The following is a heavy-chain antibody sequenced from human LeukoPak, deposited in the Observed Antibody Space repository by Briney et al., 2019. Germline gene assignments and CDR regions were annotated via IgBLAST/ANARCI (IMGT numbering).Heavy chain of an antibody. CDR3: ATGQWLALDY. CDR1: GFTFSSSA. CDR2: ISGSGSGGST. Sequence: GGSLRLSCVVSGFTFSSSAMSWVRQAPGKGLEWVSSISGSGSGGSTYYADSVKGRFTISRDNSKNTLYLQMNSLRAEDTAVYYCATGQWLALDYWGQGTLVTVSS. J-gene: IGHJ4*02. D-gene: IGHD6-19*01. V-gene: IGHV3-23*01.